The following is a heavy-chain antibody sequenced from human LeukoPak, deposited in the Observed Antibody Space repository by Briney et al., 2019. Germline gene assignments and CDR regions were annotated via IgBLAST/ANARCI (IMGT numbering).Heavy chain of an antibody. CDR2: IGTAGDT. CDR3: ARAPVGFDPYYFDY. CDR1: GFTFSSYD. J-gene: IGHJ4*02. D-gene: IGHD3-9*01. V-gene: IGHV3-13*01. Sequence: GGSLRLSCAASGFTFSSYDMHWVRQATGKGLEWVSAIGTAGDTYYPGSVKGRFTISRENAKNSLYLQMNSLRAGDTAVYYCARAPVGFDPYYFDYWGQGTLVTVSS.